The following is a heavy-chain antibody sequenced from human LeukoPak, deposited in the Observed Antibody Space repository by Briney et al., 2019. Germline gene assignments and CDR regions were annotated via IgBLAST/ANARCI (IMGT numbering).Heavy chain of an antibody. CDR2: TYYTSKWFN. D-gene: IGHD4-23*01. CDR1: GDSVSSNSAS. CDR3: ARDNDYGGYYFDY. Sequence: SHALSLTCAISGDSVSSNSASWHWIRQSPSRGLQWLGRTYYTSKWFNDYAVSLKSRITINPDTSKNQFSLQLNSVTPEDTAVYFCARDNDYGGYYFDYWGQGTLVTVPS. V-gene: IGHV6-1*01. J-gene: IGHJ4*02.